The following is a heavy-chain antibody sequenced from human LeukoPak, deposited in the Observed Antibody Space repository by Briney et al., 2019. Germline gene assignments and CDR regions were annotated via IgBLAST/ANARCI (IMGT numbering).Heavy chain of an antibody. J-gene: IGHJ3*02. CDR1: GFTFSSYA. Sequence: GRSLRLSCAASGFTFSSYAMHWVRQAPGKGLEWVAVISYDGSNKYYADSVKGRFTISRDNSKNTLYLQMNSLRAEDTAVYYCASSRYRSGAFDIWGQGTMVTVSS. V-gene: IGHV3-30-3*01. CDR3: ASSRYRSGAFDI. D-gene: IGHD6-25*01. CDR2: ISYDGSNK.